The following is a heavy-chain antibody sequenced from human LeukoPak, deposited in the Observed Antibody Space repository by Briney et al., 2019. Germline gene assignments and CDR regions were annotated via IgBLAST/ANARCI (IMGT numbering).Heavy chain of an antibody. Sequence: SETLSLTCTVSGGSMSSGNNYWSWIRQSPGKGLEWIGYIYNKGNTNYNPSLKSRVTISVDTSRNQFSLKMTSVTAADTAVYYCARGGEDRSGWAVGFDYWGQGTLVTVSS. J-gene: IGHJ4*02. V-gene: IGHV4-61*01. CDR3: ARGGEDRSGWAVGFDY. CDR2: IYNKGNT. D-gene: IGHD6-19*01. CDR1: GGSMSSGNNY.